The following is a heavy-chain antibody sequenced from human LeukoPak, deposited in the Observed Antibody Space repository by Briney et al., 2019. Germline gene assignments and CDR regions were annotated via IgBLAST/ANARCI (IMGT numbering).Heavy chain of an antibody. CDR2: LSSGSRTI. CDR1: GFTLSSYS. CDR3: ARSSGYCSTASCYSFDY. J-gene: IGHJ4*02. Sequence: PGGSLRLSCAASGFTLSSYSMNWVRQAPGRGLEWISYLSSGSRTIYYAYSVKGRFAISRDNAKNSLYLQMNSLRAEDTAVYYCARSSGYCSTASCYSFDYWGQGTLVTVSS. V-gene: IGHV3-48*01. D-gene: IGHD2-2*01.